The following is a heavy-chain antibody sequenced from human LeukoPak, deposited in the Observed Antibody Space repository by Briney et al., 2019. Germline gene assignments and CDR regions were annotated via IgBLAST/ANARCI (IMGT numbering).Heavy chain of an antibody. J-gene: IGHJ4*02. Sequence: EASVKVSCKASGYTFTSYGISWVRQAPGQGLEWMGWISAYNGNTNYAQKLQGRVTMTTDTSTSTAYMELSSLRSDDTAVYSCARGTYYDSRGYSGVRLFDYWGQGTLVTVSS. D-gene: IGHD3-22*01. CDR2: ISAYNGNT. CDR1: GYTFTSYG. CDR3: ARGTYYDSRGYSGVRLFDY. V-gene: IGHV1-18*01.